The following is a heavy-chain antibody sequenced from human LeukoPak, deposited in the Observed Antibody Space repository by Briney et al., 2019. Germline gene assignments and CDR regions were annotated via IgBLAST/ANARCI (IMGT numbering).Heavy chain of an antibody. CDR1: GGSISSSPDY. CDR3: ARHWFHCSIAGCYYDS. J-gene: IGHJ4*02. CDR2: ISYSGNT. V-gene: IGHV4-39*01. D-gene: IGHD2-2*01. Sequence: SETLSLTCTVSGGSISSSPDYWGWIRQPPGKGLEWIGTISYSGNTYYSPSLKSRVTISVDTSKNQFSLKLNSVTAADTAVYHCARHWFHCSIAGCYYDSWGQGTLVTVSS.